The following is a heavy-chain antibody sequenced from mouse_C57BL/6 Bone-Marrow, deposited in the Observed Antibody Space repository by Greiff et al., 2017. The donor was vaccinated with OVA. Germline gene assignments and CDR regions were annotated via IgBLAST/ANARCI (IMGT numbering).Heavy chain of an antibody. Sequence: EVQLQESGAELVRPGASVKLSCTASGFNIKDYYMHWVKQRPEQGLEWIGRIDPEDGDTEYAPKFQGKATMTADKSSNTAYLQLSSLTSEDTAVYYFTELGLEAWFAYWGQGTLVTVSA. CDR1: GFNIKDYY. CDR3: TELGLEAWFAY. V-gene: IGHV14-1*01. CDR2: IDPEDGDT. J-gene: IGHJ3*01. D-gene: IGHD4-1*01.